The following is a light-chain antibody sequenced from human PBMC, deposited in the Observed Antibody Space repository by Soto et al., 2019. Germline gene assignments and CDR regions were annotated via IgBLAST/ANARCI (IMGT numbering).Light chain of an antibody. CDR2: GAS. V-gene: IGKV3-15*01. Sequence: EIVLTQSAGALSLSPGERATLSCRASQNVDTKYLAWYQQKPGQAPRLLIYGASTRATGIPARFSGSGSGTEFTLTIASLQSEDFGVYYCQRFNRWPLAFGGGTRWIS. CDR1: QNVDTKY. J-gene: IGKJ4*01. CDR3: QRFNRWPLA.